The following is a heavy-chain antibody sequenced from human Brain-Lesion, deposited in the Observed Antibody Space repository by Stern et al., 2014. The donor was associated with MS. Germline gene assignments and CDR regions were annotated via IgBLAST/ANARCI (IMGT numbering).Heavy chain of an antibody. J-gene: IGHJ6*02. V-gene: IGHV4-61*02. CDR3: ARGRVVPGFQYYATDV. Sequence: QVQLVESGPGLVKPSQTLSLSCTVSGGSISSGGYYWSWLRQPAGKGLEWIGRIFNRGSTSYNPSLKSRVTISIDTCKHQFSLRLNSMTAADTAVYYCARGRVVPGFQYYATDVWGQGTTVIVSS. CDR2: IFNRGST. CDR1: GGSISSGGYY. D-gene: IGHD2-2*01.